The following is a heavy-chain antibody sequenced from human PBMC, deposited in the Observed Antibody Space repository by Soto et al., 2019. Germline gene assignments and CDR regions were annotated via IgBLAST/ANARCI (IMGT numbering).Heavy chain of an antibody. CDR2: IYYSGST. CDR3: ARQVGSGWKNDY. V-gene: IGHV4-39*01. CDR1: GGSISSSSYY. J-gene: IGHJ4*02. D-gene: IGHD6-19*01. Sequence: PSETLSLTCTVSGGSISSSSYYWGWIRQPPGKGLEWIGSIYYSGSTYYNPSLKSRVTISVDTSKNQFSLKLSSVTAADTAVYYCARQVGSGWKNDYWGQGTLVTSPQ.